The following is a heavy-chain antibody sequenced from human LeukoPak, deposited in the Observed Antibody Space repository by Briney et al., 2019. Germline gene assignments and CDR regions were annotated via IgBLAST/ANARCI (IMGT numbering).Heavy chain of an antibody. Sequence: GGSLRLSCAASGFTFSSYGMHWVRQTPGKGLEYVSAISSNGGSTYYANSVKGRFTISRDNSENTLYLQMGSLRAEDMAVYYCAGSRTVGLDYWGQGTLVTVSS. D-gene: IGHD4-23*01. CDR3: AGSRTVGLDY. J-gene: IGHJ4*02. CDR1: GFTFSSYG. CDR2: ISSNGGST. V-gene: IGHV3-64*01.